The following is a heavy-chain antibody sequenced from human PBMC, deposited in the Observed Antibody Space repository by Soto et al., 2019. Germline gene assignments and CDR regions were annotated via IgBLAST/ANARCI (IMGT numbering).Heavy chain of an antibody. J-gene: IGHJ4*02. CDR3: AREVGSRIDY. CDR2: MNPNSGNT. V-gene: IGHV1-8*01. Sequence: ASVKVSCKASGYTLTSYDSNWVRQATGQGLEWMGWMNPNSGNTGYAQKFQGRVTMTRNTSISTAYMELSSLRSEDTAMYYCAREVGSRIDYWGQGTLVTVSS. D-gene: IGHD6-13*01. CDR1: GYTLTSYD.